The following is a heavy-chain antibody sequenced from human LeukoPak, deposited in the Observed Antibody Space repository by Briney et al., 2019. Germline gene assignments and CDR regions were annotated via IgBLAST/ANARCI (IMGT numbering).Heavy chain of an antibody. D-gene: IGHD2-15*01. CDR3: ASGLEGSGPYGMDV. Sequence: GASVKVSCKASGYTFTSYGISWVRQAPGQALEWMGWISAYNGNTNYAQKLQGRVTMTTDTSTSTAYMELRSLRSDDTAVYYCASGLEGSGPYGMDVWGQGTTVTVSS. V-gene: IGHV1-18*01. J-gene: IGHJ6*02. CDR1: GYTFTSYG. CDR2: ISAYNGNT.